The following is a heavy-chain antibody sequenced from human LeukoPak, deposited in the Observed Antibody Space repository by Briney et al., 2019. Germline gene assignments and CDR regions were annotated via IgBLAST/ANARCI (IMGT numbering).Heavy chain of an antibody. CDR1: GYTFTSYY. CDR3: ALGSYGLKYFDY. V-gene: IGHV1-46*01. D-gene: IGHD5-18*01. J-gene: IGHJ4*02. CDR2: INPSGGST. Sequence: ASVKVSCKASGYTFTSYYMHWVRQAPGQGLEWMGIINPSGGSTSYAQKFQGRVTMTRDTSTSTVYMELSSLRSEDTAVYCCALGSYGLKYFDYWGQGTLVTVSS.